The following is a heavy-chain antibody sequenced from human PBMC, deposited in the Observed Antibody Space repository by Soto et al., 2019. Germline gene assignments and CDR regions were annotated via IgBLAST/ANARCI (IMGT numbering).Heavy chain of an antibody. CDR3: ARGIEEMATTTAVWSFDL. J-gene: IGHJ2*01. V-gene: IGHV1-69*01. CDR2: IIPFFGTA. Sequence: QVQLVQSGAEVKKTGSSVKVSCKASGDTFSSHAFGWVRQAPGQGLEWVGGIIPFFGTANYAQKFQGRVAITADESTTTVYMELSSLTSEDTAVYYCARGIEEMATTTAVWSFDLWGRGTLVTVSS. D-gene: IGHD1-1*01. CDR1: GDTFSSHA.